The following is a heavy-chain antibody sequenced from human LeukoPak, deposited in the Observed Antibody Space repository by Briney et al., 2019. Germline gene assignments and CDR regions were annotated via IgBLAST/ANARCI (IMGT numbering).Heavy chain of an antibody. CDR1: GGTFSSYA. D-gene: IGHD3-22*01. J-gene: IGHJ6*02. CDR3: ARASIDSRLRYYCGMDV. CDR2: IIPIIGTA. V-gene: IGHV1-69*13. Sequence: GASVKVSCKASGGTFSSYAISWVRQAPGQGLEWMGGIIPIIGTANYAQKFQGRVTITADESTSTAYMELSSLRSEDTAVYYCARASIDSRLRYYCGMDVWGQGTTVTVSS.